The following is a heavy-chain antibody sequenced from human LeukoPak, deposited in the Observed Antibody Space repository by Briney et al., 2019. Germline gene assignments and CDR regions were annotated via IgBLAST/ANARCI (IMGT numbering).Heavy chain of an antibody. CDR2: INPNSGGT. V-gene: IGHV1-2*02. CDR3: AREGSSSNHPYYYYYMDV. J-gene: IGHJ6*03. Sequence: AASVKVSCKASGYTFTVYYMHWVRQAPGQGLAWMGWINPNSGGTNYAQKFQGRVTMTRDTSISTAYMELSRLRSDDTAVYYCAREGSSSNHPYYYYYMDVWGKGTTVTVSS. D-gene: IGHD6-13*01. CDR1: GYTFTVYY.